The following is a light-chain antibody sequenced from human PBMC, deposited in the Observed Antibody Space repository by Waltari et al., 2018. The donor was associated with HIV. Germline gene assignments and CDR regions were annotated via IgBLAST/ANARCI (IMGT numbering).Light chain of an antibody. Sequence: EIVLTQSPATLSVSPGERAILSGRASQSVSRHLAWYQQKSGQAPRLLIYEISTRAAGTPGRFNGSGSGTDFTLTITDVEPADVAVYYCQQRGTWPQVTFGGGTRVEI. CDR2: EIS. CDR1: QSVSRH. J-gene: IGKJ4*01. V-gene: IGKV3-11*01. CDR3: QQRGTWPQVT.